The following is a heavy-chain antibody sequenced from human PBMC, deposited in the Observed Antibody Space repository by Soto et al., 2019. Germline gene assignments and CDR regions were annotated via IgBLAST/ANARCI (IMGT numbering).Heavy chain of an antibody. CDR3: ARGHDYDEYEWFDP. V-gene: IGHV3-48*01. Sequence: EVQLVESGGGLAQPGGSLRLSCVASGFTFSSYSINWIRQAPGKGPEWVSWISPAGNSVDYTDSVKGRFTISRDNAENSLYLEMNSLRVEDTAVYYCARGHDYDEYEWFDPWGRGTLVTVS. J-gene: IGHJ5*02. CDR2: ISPAGNSV. D-gene: IGHD4-17*01. CDR1: GFTFSSYS.